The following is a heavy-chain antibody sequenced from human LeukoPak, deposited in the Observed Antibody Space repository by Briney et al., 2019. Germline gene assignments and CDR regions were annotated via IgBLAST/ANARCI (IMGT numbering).Heavy chain of an antibody. CDR2: IYYSGST. V-gene: IGHV4-39*01. J-gene: IGHJ4*02. D-gene: IGHD6-6*01. Sequence: SETLSLTCTVSGGSISSSSYYWGWIRQPPGKGLEWIGSIYYSGSTYYNPSLKSRVTISVDTSKNQFSLKLSSVTAADTAVYYCARQRGPSQLGRYWGRGTLVTVSS. CDR1: GGSISSSSYY. CDR3: ARQRGPSQLGRY.